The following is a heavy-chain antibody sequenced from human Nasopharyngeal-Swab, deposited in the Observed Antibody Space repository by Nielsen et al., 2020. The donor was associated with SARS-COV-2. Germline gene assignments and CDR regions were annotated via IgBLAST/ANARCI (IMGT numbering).Heavy chain of an antibody. J-gene: IGHJ4*02. Sequence: GESLKISCAASGFTFSSYAMTWVRQAPGKGLEWVGRIKSRRDGTVTDYAAPVRGRFTISRDDSKQMLYLQMNGLKTEDTALYYCITDDTGHDWGYWGQGALVTVSS. CDR2: IKSRRDGTVT. CDR3: ITDDTGHDWGY. CDR1: GFTFSSYA. D-gene: IGHD5-12*01. V-gene: IGHV3-15*01.